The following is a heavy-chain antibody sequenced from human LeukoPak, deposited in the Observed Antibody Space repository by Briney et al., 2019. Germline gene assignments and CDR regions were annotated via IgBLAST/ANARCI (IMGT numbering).Heavy chain of an antibody. J-gene: IGHJ4*02. CDR3: AREDGYNEGGYFDY. D-gene: IGHD5-24*01. V-gene: IGHV1-2*06. Sequence: ASVKVSCKASGYTFTGYYMHWVRQAPGQGLEWMGRINPYSGGTSYAQKFQGRVTMTRDTSISTAYVELSGLRSDDTAVYYCAREDGYNEGGYFDYWGQGTLVTVSS. CDR1: GYTFTGYY. CDR2: INPYSGGT.